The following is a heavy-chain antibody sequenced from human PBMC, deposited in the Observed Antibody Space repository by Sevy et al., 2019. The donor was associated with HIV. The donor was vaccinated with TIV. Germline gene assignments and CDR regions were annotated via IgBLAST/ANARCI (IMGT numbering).Heavy chain of an antibody. CDR1: GYRFTSYY. CDR2: IDPSDSYA. V-gene: IGHV5-10-1*01. CDR3: ARLYRWTEVTSDSVGMDV. D-gene: IGHD4-17*01. Sequence: GESLKISCKGSGYRFTSYYISWVRQMPGKGLEWMGRIDPSDSYAKYAPSFQGHVTISADKSISTAYLQWSSLKASDTAMYYCARLYRWTEVTSDSVGMDVWGQGTTVTVSS. J-gene: IGHJ6*02.